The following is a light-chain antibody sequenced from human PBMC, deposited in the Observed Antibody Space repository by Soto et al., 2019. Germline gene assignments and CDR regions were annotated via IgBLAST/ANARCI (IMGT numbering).Light chain of an antibody. Sequence: EILLTQSPSTLSSSPGDRATLTCRASQSISSWLAWYQQKPGKAPKLLVYDASNLASGIPARFSGSGSGTDFTLTISSLQPEDFAAYYCQQRDTYPLTFGRGTKVEIK. V-gene: IGKV1-5*03. J-gene: IGKJ4*01. CDR3: QQRDTYPLT. CDR1: QSISSW. CDR2: DAS.